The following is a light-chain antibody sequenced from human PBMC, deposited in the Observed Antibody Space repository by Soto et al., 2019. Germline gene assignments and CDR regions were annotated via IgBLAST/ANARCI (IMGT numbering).Light chain of an antibody. J-gene: IGKJ1*01. V-gene: IGKV1-17*03. CDR1: EGIDNF. CDR3: LQHNRYPWT. Sequence: DIQMTQSPSAMSASVGDRVTITCRASEGIDNFLAWFQQKPGQVPKRLTYAASSLPSGVPSRFSGSGSGTEFTLTISSLQPEDFATYYCLQHNRYPWTFGQGTKVDIK. CDR2: AAS.